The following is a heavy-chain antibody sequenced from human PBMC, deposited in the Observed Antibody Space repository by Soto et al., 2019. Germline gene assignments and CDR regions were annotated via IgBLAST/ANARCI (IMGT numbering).Heavy chain of an antibody. CDR3: AKLRRTYGLRPYIYGPNVPFDN. CDR2: ISGSGDST. V-gene: IGHV3-23*01. Sequence: EVQLLESGGDLVKPGGSLRLSCVASGFIFSNYAMSWVRQAPGKGLEWVSGISGSGDSTFYADSVKGRFNISRDNSKNTLFLQVNNVGAEDTAVYYCAKLRRTYGLRPYIYGPNVPFDNWGQGTPVTVSS. CDR1: GFIFSNYA. J-gene: IGHJ4*02. D-gene: IGHD2-8*01.